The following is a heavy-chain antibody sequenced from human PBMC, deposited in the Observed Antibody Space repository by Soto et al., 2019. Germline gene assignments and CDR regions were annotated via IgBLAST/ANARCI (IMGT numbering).Heavy chain of an antibody. CDR1: GYTFTDYG. CDR2: ISTHNGDT. V-gene: IGHV1-18*04. CDR3: ARDKRAYSYGAMDF. Sequence: ASVKVSCKTSGYTFTDYGVTWVRQAPGQGLEWMGWISTHNGDTIFAQNVQGRITMTADTVTSTVYMDLRSLTSDDTAVYYCARDKRAYSYGAMDFWGQGTLVIVSS. J-gene: IGHJ4*02. D-gene: IGHD5-18*01.